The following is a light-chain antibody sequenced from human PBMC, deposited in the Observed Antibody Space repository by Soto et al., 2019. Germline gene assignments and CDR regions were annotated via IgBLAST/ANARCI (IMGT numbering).Light chain of an antibody. Sequence: EIVFTPSPGTPSFSPGERATLSCRASQSVSSSYLAWYQQKHGQAPRVLIYGASSRATGIPDRFSGSVSGTDGTLTISRLETEDVAVYYCQQYGSSPWTFGQGTKVDIK. CDR3: QQYGSSPWT. V-gene: IGKV3-20*01. J-gene: IGKJ1*01. CDR1: QSVSSSY. CDR2: GAS.